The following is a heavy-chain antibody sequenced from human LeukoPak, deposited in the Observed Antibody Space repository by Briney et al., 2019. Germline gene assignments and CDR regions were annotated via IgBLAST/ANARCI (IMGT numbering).Heavy chain of an antibody. CDR3: ARRRSSWYAGYYYYMDV. D-gene: IGHD6-13*01. CDR2: MNPNRDNT. CDR1: GYTFTSYD. V-gene: IGHV1-8*03. Sequence: ASVKLSCTASGYTFTSYDINWVRQATGQGLEWMGWMNPNRDNTGYAQKFQGRVTITRNTSISTAYMELSSLRSEDTAVYYCARRRSSWYAGYYYYMDVWGKGTTVTVSS. J-gene: IGHJ6*03.